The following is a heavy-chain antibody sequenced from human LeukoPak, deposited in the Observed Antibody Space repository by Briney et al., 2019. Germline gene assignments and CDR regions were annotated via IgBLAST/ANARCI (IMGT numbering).Heavy chain of an antibody. CDR3: ATASPIVATITYFDY. CDR2: IIPIFGTA. CDR1: GGTFSSYA. J-gene: IGHJ4*02. Sequence: ASVKVSCKASGGTFSSYAISWVRQAPGQGLEWMGGIIPIFGTANYAQKFQGRVTMTEDTSTDTAYMELSSLRSEDTAVYYCATASPIVATITYFDYWGQGTLVTVSS. V-gene: IGHV1-69*06. D-gene: IGHD5-12*01.